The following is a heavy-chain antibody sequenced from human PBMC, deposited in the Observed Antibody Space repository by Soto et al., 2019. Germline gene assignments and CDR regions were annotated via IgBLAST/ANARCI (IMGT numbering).Heavy chain of an antibody. J-gene: IGHJ4*02. Sequence: TLSLTCTVSGGSIRSDYWSWIRQPPGQGLEWIGNIYYRGSTSYNPSLKSRVTISLDTSNNQFSLSLSSVSAADTALYFCARDRSSSPDYFDSWGQGTRVTFSS. CDR3: ARDRSSSPDYFDS. D-gene: IGHD6-6*01. CDR2: IYYRGST. V-gene: IGHV4-30-4*01. CDR1: GGSIRSDY.